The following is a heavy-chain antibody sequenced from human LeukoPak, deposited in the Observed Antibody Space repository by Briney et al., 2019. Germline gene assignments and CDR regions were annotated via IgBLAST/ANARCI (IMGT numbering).Heavy chain of an antibody. CDR2: IIPTFGTA. V-gene: IGHV1-69*01. CDR1: GGTFTSYA. Sequence: SVKVSCKASGGTFTSYAISWVRHAPRQGLDWMGGIIPTFGTANYAQKFQGRVTITADESTSTAYMELSSLRSEDTAVYYCARGDADSSGYSCDYWGQGTLVTVSS. J-gene: IGHJ4*02. CDR3: ARGDADSSGYSCDY. D-gene: IGHD3-22*01.